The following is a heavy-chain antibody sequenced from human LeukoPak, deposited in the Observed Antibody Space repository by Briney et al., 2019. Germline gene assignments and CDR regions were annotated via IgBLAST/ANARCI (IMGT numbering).Heavy chain of an antibody. CDR2: IYHSGST. J-gene: IGHJ4*02. CDR1: GGSISSGGYS. Sequence: SETLSLTCAVSGGSISSGGYSWSWIRQPPGKGLEWIGYIYHSGSTYYNPSLKSRVTIPVDRSKNQFSLKLSSVTAADTAVYYCARGTIFGVVITEYYFDYWGQGTLVTVSS. D-gene: IGHD3-3*01. V-gene: IGHV4-30-2*01. CDR3: ARGTIFGVVITEYYFDY.